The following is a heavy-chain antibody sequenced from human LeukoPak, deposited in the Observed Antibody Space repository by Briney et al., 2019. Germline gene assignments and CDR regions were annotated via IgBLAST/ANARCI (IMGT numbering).Heavy chain of an antibody. J-gene: IGHJ2*01. CDR1: GFTFSGSA. CDR2: IRSKANSYAT. V-gene: IGHV3-73*01. Sequence: GGSLKLSCAASGFTFSGSAMHWVRQASGKGLEWVGRIRSKANSYATAYAASVKGRFTISRDDSKNTAYLQMNSLKTEDTAVYYCTSGYCSSTSCSDWYFGLWGRGTLVTVSS. D-gene: IGHD2-2*01. CDR3: TSGYCSSTSCSDWYFGL.